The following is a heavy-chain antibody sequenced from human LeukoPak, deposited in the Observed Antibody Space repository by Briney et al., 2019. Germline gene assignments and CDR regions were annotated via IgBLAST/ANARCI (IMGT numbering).Heavy chain of an antibody. V-gene: IGHV4-4*02. CDR2: IYHTGSV. J-gene: IGHJ4*02. Sequence: SETLSLICAVSGGSINSNYWWTWVRQSPGKGLEWIGEIYHTGSVNYNLSLESRVTISRDRSKNQFSLMLRSVTAADTAVYYCARHYDLWSGYNYWGQGLLVTVSS. CDR1: GGSINSNYW. CDR3: ARHYDLWSGYNY. D-gene: IGHD3-3*01.